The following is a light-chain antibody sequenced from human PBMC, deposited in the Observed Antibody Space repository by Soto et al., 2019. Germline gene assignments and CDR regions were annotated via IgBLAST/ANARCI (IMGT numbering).Light chain of an antibody. CDR3: SSYKSSSTLPNV. CDR2: DVN. V-gene: IGLV2-14*01. CDR1: SRDVGGYNL. Sequence: QSVLTQPASVSGSPGQSITISCTGTSRDVGGYNLVSWYQQYPDKAPKLMIFDVNTRPSGVSNRFSGSKSGNTASLTISGLQAEDEADYYCSSYKSSSTLPNVFGTGTKLTVL. J-gene: IGLJ1*01.